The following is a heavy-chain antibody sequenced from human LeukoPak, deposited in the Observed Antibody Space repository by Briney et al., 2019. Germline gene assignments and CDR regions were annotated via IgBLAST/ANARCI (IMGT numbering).Heavy chain of an antibody. J-gene: IGHJ4*02. CDR1: GFTFGSYA. Sequence: GGSLRLSCAASGFTFGSYAMSWVRQAPGKGLEWVSYISPSGDRTSNADSVEGRFTISRDNPRNTLYLQMNSLRDEDTAVYYCAIMHGYYDGSGYWVQWGQGTLVTVSS. D-gene: IGHD3-22*01. CDR2: ISPSGDRT. V-gene: IGHV3-23*01. CDR3: AIMHGYYDGSGYWVQ.